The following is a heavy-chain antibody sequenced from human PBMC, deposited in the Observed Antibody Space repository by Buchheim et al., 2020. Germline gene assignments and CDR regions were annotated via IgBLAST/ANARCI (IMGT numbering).Heavy chain of an antibody. CDR1: GFSFSSYW. CDR3: ARGAFADGLDA. CDR2: VNRDGSET. Sequence: EVQLVESGGGLVQPGGSLRLSCAASGFSFSSYWMNWVRQAPGKGLVWISRVNRDGSETFYADNVKGRFTISRDNDKNTLYLQMNSLRAEDTAVYYCARGAFADGLDAWGQGTT. V-gene: IGHV3-74*01. D-gene: IGHD3-3*02. J-gene: IGHJ6*02.